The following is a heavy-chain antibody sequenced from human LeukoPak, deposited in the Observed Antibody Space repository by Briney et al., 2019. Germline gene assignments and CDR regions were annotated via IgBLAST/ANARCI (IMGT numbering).Heavy chain of an antibody. CDR1: GFTFSSYG. V-gene: IGHV3-33*01. Sequence: GGSLRLSCAASGFTFSSYGMHWVRQAPGKGLEWVAVIWYDGSNKYYADSVKGRFTISRDNSKNTLYLQMNSLRAEDTAVYYCASGKTNIVLMVYASGSAFDIWGQGTMVTVSS. CDR3: ASGKTNIVLMVYASGSAFDI. CDR2: IWYDGSNK. J-gene: IGHJ3*02. D-gene: IGHD2-8*01.